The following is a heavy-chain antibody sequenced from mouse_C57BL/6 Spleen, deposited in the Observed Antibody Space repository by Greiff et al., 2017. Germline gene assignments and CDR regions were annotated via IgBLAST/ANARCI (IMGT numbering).Heavy chain of an antibody. CDR2: INPSTGGT. CDR3: AAYYDYRSAMDD. Sequence: VQLQQSGPELVKPGASVKISCKASGYSFTGYYMNWVKQSPEKSLEWIGEINPSTGGTTYNQKFKAKATLTVDKSSSTVYMQLKSLTSEDSAVYDCAAYYDYRSAMDDWGKGTSVTVSS. D-gene: IGHD2-4*01. J-gene: IGHJ4*01. V-gene: IGHV1-42*01. CDR1: GYSFTGYY.